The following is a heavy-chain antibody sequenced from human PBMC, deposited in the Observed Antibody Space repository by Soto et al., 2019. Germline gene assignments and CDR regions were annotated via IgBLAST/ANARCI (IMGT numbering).Heavy chain of an antibody. V-gene: IGHV3-23*01. CDR1: GFTFSSYA. Sequence: EVQLLESGGGLVQPGGSLRLSCAASGFTFSSYAMSWVRQAPGKGLEWVSAISGSGGSTYYADSVKGRFTISRDNTKNTHYLKMNSQRAEDTAVYYCATSRLVRYFGWFAPWGQGTLVTVSS. CDR3: ATSRLVRYFGWFAP. J-gene: IGHJ5*02. D-gene: IGHD3-9*01. CDR2: ISGSGGST.